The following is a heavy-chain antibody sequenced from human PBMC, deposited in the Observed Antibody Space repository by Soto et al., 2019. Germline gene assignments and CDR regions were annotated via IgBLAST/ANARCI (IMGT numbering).Heavy chain of an antibody. V-gene: IGHV4-31*03. CDR2: IYYSGST. CDR3: ASLRSNLYYFDY. CDR1: GGSISSGVYY. D-gene: IGHD4-17*01. J-gene: IGHJ4*02. Sequence: SETLSLTCTVSGGSISSGVYYWSWIRQHPGKGLEWIGYIYYSGSTYYNPSLKSRVTISVDTSKNQFSLKLSSVTAADTAVYYCASLRSNLYYFDYWGQGTLVTVSS.